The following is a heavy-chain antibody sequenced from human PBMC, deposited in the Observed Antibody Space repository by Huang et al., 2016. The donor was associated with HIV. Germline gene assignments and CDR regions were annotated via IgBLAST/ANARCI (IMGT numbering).Heavy chain of an antibody. Sequence: QVQLVQSGAEVKKPGSSVKVSCKASGGTFSTYAISWVRQAPGQGLEWMGGLIPICGTANYAQNFQGTVTITAEECTSTAYMELSSLRSEDTALYYCARGRTRSSLYDSYYGLDVWGQGTTVTVSS. D-gene: IGHD6-6*01. CDR3: ARGRTRSSLYDSYYGLDV. J-gene: IGHJ6*02. V-gene: IGHV1-69*01. CDR2: LIPICGTA. CDR1: GGTFSTYA.